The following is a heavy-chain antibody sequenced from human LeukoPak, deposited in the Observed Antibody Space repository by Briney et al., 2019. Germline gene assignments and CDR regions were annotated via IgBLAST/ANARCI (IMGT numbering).Heavy chain of an antibody. J-gene: IGHJ4*02. CDR3: ARVGAVVRGACDY. D-gene: IGHD3-10*01. V-gene: IGHV3-74*01. CDR1: GFTFSNYW. CDR2: ISHDGGHK. Sequence: GGSLRLSCAASGFTFSNYWMQWVRQGPGKGLVWVSRISHDGGHKFYADSVKGRFTISRDNSKNTLYLQMNSLRAEDTAVYYCARVGAVVRGACDYWGQGTLVTVSS.